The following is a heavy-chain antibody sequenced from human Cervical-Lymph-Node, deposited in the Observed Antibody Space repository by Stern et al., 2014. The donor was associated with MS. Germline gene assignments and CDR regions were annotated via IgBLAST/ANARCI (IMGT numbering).Heavy chain of an antibody. Sequence: EVQLLESGGGLVQPGGSLRLSCAASGFTFSDYALSWVRQAPGMGLEWVSSISYGGGNIYYADSVKGRFTISRDNSKNTLYLQMDSLRAEDTAVYFCAKDRVAVVPEGGYFDNWGQGTLVTVSS. CDR1: GFTFSDYA. V-gene: IGHV3-23*01. D-gene: IGHD2-2*01. CDR2: ISYGGGNI. J-gene: IGHJ4*02. CDR3: AKDRVAVVPEGGYFDN.